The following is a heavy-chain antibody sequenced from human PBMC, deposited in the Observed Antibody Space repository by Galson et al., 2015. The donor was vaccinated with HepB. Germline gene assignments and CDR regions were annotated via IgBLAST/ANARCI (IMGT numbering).Heavy chain of an antibody. CDR3: ARDPKYGDYVPLYFDY. V-gene: IGHV3-30-3*01. CDR1: GFTFSSYA. D-gene: IGHD4-17*01. J-gene: IGHJ4*02. CDR2: ISYDGSNK. Sequence: SLRLSCAASGFTFSSYAMHWVRQAPGKGLEWVAVISYDGSNKYYADSVKGRFTISRDNSKNTLYLQMNSLRAEDTAVYYCARDPKYGDYVPLYFDYWGQGTLVTVSS.